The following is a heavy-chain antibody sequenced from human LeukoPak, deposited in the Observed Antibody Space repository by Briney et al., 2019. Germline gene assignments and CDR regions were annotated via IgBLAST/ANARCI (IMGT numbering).Heavy chain of an antibody. V-gene: IGHV3-9*01. J-gene: IGHJ4*02. CDR3: AKSDTMVRGARFDY. CDR2: ISRNSGSI. CDR1: GFTFDDYA. Sequence: GGSLRLSCAASGFTFDDYAMHWVRQAPGKGLEWVSGISRNSGSIGYADSVKGRFTISRDNAKNSLYLQMNSLRAEDTALYYCAKSDTMVRGARFDYWGQGTLVTVSS. D-gene: IGHD3-10*01.